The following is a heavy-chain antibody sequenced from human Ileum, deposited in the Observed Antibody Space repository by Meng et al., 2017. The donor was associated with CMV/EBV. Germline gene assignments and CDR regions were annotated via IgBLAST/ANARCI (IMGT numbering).Heavy chain of an antibody. CDR1: VYYFSHSF. CDR2: SNPDNGHT. V-gene: IGHV1-2*02. Sequence: CRASVYYFSHSFVPSFPRTPGRGLEWLDYSNPDNGHTRYSQKFHDNLSLTRATSVSTAYLELSRLTSDDTALYFCAIPRGVGATNYWGQGTLVTVSS. CDR3: AIPRGVGATNY. D-gene: IGHD1-26*01. J-gene: IGHJ4*02.